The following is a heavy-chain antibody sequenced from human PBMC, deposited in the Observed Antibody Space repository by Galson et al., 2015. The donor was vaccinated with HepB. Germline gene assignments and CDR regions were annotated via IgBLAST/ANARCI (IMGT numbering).Heavy chain of an antibody. Sequence: SLRLSCAASGFTFSSYSMNWVRQAPGKGLEWVSYISSNSSTIYYAGSVKGRFTISRDNAKNSLYLQMNSLRAEDTAVYYCARDGAVPPALRRNYFDYWGQGTLVTVSS. CDR3: ARDGAVPPALRRNYFDY. CDR2: ISSNSSTI. CDR1: GFTFSSYS. D-gene: IGHD2-2*01. V-gene: IGHV3-48*01. J-gene: IGHJ4*02.